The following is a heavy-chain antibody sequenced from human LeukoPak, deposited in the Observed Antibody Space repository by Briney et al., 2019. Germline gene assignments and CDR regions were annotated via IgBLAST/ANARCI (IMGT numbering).Heavy chain of an antibody. V-gene: IGHV3-30*04. CDR1: GFTFSSYA. Sequence: GRSLRLSCAASGFTFSSYAMHWVRQAPGKGLEWVAVISYDGSNKYYADSVKGRFTISRDNSKNTLYLQMNSLRAEDTAVYYCARDYYDSSGYRPSPYNWFDPWGQGTLVTVSS. J-gene: IGHJ5*02. CDR2: ISYDGSNK. CDR3: ARDYYDSSGYRPSPYNWFDP. D-gene: IGHD3-22*01.